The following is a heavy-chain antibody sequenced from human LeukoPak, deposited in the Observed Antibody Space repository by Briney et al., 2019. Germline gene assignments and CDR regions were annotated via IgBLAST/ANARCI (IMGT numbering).Heavy chain of an antibody. V-gene: IGHV3-66*01. CDR2: IYSGGST. D-gene: IGHD3-10*01. J-gene: IGHJ4*02. CDR1: GFTVGSNY. Sequence: PGGSLRLSCAASGFTVGSNYMSWVRQAPGKGLEWVSVIYSGGSTYYADSVKGRFTISRDNSKNTLYLQMNSLRAEDTAVYYCAREYYYGSGSYSLDYWGQGTLVTVSS. CDR3: AREYYYGSGSYSLDY.